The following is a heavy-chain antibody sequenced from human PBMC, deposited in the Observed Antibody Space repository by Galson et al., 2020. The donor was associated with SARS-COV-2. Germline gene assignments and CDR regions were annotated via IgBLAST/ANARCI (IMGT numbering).Heavy chain of an antibody. CDR1: GFPFSSYA. D-gene: IGHD3-3*01. CDR2: ISSNGGST. J-gene: IGHJ3*02. V-gene: IGHV3-64*01. CDR3: ARARTYDQSGYRGFDM. Sequence: GGSLRLSCAASGFPFSSYAMHWVRQAPGKGLEYVSAISSNGGSTYYANSVKGRFTMSRDNSKSTLYLQMGSLRAEDMAVYYCARARTYDQSGYRGFDMWGQGTMVIVSS.